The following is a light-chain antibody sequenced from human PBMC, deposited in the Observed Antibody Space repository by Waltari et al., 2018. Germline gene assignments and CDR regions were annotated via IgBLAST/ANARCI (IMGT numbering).Light chain of an antibody. CDR1: QGINTY. Sequence: DIQMTQSPSSLSASAGDTVTITCRASQGINTYLNWYQQKPGKAPKRLIYAASGLESGVPSRFSGSGSVTDFTLTISSLQPEDFSTYYCLQYNSHPLTFGGGTKVEIK. CDR3: LQYNSHPLT. V-gene: IGKV1-17*01. CDR2: AAS. J-gene: IGKJ4*01.